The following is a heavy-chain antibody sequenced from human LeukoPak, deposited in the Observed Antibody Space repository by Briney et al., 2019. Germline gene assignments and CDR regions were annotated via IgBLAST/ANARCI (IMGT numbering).Heavy chain of an antibody. CDR3: AKDVGTTSLYNWFDP. Sequence: PGGSLRLSCAASGFTFSNNGMHSVRQAPGKGLEWVAVTSYDGSNIFYVDSVKGRFTIHRDNSKNTLYLDMNSLRAEDTAVYYCAKDVGTTSLYNWFDPWGQGTLVTVSS. V-gene: IGHV3-33*06. J-gene: IGHJ5*02. D-gene: IGHD2/OR15-2a*01. CDR2: TSYDGSNI. CDR1: GFTFSNNG.